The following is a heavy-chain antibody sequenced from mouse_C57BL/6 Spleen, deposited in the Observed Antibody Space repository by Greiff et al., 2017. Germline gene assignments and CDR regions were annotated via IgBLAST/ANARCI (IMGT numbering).Heavy chain of an antibody. CDR1: GYTFTDYE. CDR3: TRSGYYGSSPFAY. V-gene: IGHV1-15*01. J-gene: IGHJ3*01. CDR2: IDPETGGT. Sequence: VQLQESGAELVRPGASVTLSCKASGYTFTDYEMHWVKQTPVHGLEWIGAIDPETGGTAYNQKFKGKAILTADKSSSTAYMELRSLTSEDSAVYYGTRSGYYGSSPFAYWGQGTLVTVSA. D-gene: IGHD1-1*01.